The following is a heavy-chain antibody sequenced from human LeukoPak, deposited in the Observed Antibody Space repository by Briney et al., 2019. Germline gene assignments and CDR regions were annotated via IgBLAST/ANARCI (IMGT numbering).Heavy chain of an antibody. D-gene: IGHD3-3*01. J-gene: IGHJ3*02. V-gene: IGHV3-74*01. CDR3: ARSPITIFGVVMSGAFDI. Sequence: PGGSLRLSCAASGFTFSSYWMHWVRQVPGKGLVWVSRINSDGSNTNYADSVKGRFTISRDNTKNTLYLQMNSLRDEDTAVYFCARSPITIFGVVMSGAFDIWGQGTMVTVSS. CDR2: INSDGSNT. CDR1: GFTFSSYW.